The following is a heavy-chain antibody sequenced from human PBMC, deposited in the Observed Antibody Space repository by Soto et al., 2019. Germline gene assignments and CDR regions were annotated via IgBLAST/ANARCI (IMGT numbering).Heavy chain of an antibody. CDR3: AKDPRYYGSGSYFTSSPLNWFDP. V-gene: IGHV3-23*01. J-gene: IGHJ5*02. D-gene: IGHD3-10*01. Sequence: PGGSLRLSCAASGFTFSSYAMSWVRQAPGKGLEWVSAISGSGGSTYYADSVKGRFTISRDNSKNTLYLRMNSLRAEDTAVYYCAKDPRYYGSGSYFTSSPLNWFDPWGQGTLVTVSS. CDR2: ISGSGGST. CDR1: GFTFSSYA.